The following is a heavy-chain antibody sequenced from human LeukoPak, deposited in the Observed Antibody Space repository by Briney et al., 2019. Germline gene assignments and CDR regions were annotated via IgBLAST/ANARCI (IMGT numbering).Heavy chain of an antibody. D-gene: IGHD3-22*01. CDR3: ARDGPYYYDSRRDAFDI. Sequence: SETLSLTCTVSGGSISSYYWSWIRQPPGKGLEWIGYIYYSGSTNYHPSLKSRVTISVDTSKNQFSLKLSSVTAADTAVYYCARDGPYYYDSRRDAFDIWGQGTMVTVSS. V-gene: IGHV4-59*01. CDR2: IYYSGST. J-gene: IGHJ3*02. CDR1: GGSISSYY.